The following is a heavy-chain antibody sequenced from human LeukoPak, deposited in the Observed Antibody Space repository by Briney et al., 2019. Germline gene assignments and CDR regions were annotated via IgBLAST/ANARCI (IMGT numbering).Heavy chain of an antibody. CDR2: ISSSSSYI. CDR1: GFTFSSYS. CDR3: AREAGYSSGWYFGDYYYYYGMDV. J-gene: IGHJ6*02. D-gene: IGHD6-19*01. V-gene: IGHV3-21*01. Sequence: PGGSLRLSCAASGFTFSSYSMNWVRQAPGKGLERVSSISSSSSYIYYADSVKGRFTISRDNAKNSLYLQMNSLRAEDTAVYYCAREAGYSSGWYFGDYYYYYGMDVWGQGTTVTVSS.